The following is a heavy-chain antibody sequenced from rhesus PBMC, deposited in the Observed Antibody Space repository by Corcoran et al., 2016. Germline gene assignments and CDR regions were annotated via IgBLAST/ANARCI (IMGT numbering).Heavy chain of an antibody. CDR2: INGNGEDF. J-gene: IGHJ4*01. V-gene: IGHV4-80*01. D-gene: IGHD4-11*01. CDR1: GASLSTYW. Sequence: QVQLQESGPGRVKPSETLPLTCDVSGASLSTYWWIWTLSTPGRGPEWIGGINGNGEDFYQNPSLRSRVTISKDASKNQFYLKLRSVTVADTAVYSCVRDSLITKSAGDYWGQGLLVTVSS. CDR3: VRDSLITKSAGDY.